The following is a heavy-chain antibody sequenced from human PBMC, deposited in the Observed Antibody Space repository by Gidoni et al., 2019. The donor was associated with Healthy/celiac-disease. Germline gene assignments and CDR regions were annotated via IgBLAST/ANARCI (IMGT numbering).Heavy chain of an antibody. D-gene: IGHD4-17*01. CDR2: ISSSSSTI. Sequence: FGSYSLNWVRQAPGKGLEWVSYISSSSSTIYDADSVTGRFTISRYNAKISLYLQMNSLRDEDTAVYYCARDDSGDYVSSFDYWGQGTLVTVSS. V-gene: IGHV3-48*02. J-gene: IGHJ4*02. CDR3: ARDDSGDYVSSFDY. CDR1: FGSYS.